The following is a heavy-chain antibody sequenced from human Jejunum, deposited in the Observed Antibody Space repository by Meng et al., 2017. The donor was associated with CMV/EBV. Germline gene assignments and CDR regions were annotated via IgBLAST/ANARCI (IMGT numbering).Heavy chain of an antibody. J-gene: IGHJ4*02. CDR1: GFTFTYW. D-gene: IGHD1-14*01. Sequence: EWRLVEAGGSLVQPGGSLRLSCTGSGFTFTYWMHWVRQAPGKGPEWLSRINNDGSTINYADSVKGRFTISRDNAKNTLYLQMNSLRVEDTAVYYCARAGSYRFDYWGQGTLVTVSS. CDR3: ARAGSYRFDY. CDR2: INNDGSTI. V-gene: IGHV3-74*01.